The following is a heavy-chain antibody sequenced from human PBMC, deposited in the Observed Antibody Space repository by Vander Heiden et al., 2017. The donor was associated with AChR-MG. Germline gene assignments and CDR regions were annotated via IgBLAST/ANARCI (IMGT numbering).Heavy chain of an antibody. J-gene: IGHJ5*02. V-gene: IGHV3-33*01. CDR3: TRDPGGWGFDP. D-gene: IGHD1-26*01. CDR1: GFTFSSYG. Sequence: QVQLVESGGGVVPPGRSLRLSCPASGFTFSSYGFHWVRQAPGKGLEWVAVIWYDGSNKDYADSVKGRFTISRDDSKNTLYLQMNSLRADDTAVYYCTRDPGGWGFDPWGQGTLVTVS. CDR2: IWYDGSNK.